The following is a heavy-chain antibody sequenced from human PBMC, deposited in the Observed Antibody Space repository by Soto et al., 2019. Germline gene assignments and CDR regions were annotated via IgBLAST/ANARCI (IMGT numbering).Heavy chain of an antibody. D-gene: IGHD3-10*01. Sequence: ASVKVSCKASGYTFTSYDINWVRQATGQGLEWMGWMNPNSGNTGYAQKFQGRVTMTRNTSISTAYMELSSLRSEDTAVYYCARGSTEGSGSYYNGDYYDYYVDVCGQGSTVTVPS. CDR3: ARGSTEGSGSYYNGDYYDYYVDV. J-gene: IGHJ6*03. V-gene: IGHV1-8*01. CDR2: MNPNSGNT. CDR1: GYTFTSYD.